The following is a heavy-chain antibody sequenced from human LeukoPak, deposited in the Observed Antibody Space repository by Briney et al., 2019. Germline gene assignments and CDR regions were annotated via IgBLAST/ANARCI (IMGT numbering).Heavy chain of an antibody. D-gene: IGHD3-22*01. J-gene: IGHJ4*02. CDR2: INTNTGNP. Sequence: ASVKVSCKASGYTFTSYAMNWVRQAPGQGLEWMGWINTNTGNPTYAQGFPGRFVFSLNTSVSTAYLQISSLKAEDTAVYYCARVPYYYDSSGPSGVWGQGTLVTVSS. CDR1: GYTFTSYA. V-gene: IGHV7-4-1*02. CDR3: ARVPYYYDSSGPSGV.